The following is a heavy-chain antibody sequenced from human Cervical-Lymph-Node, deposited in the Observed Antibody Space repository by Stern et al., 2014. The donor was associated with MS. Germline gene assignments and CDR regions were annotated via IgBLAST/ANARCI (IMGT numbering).Heavy chain of an antibody. D-gene: IGHD6-19*01. CDR1: GYTFTNYG. CDR3: ERDPRVAVAGTGGGFEP. Sequence: QVQLPESGAELKKPWASVKVSCKSSGYTFTNYGISWARQAPGPGHELMGWVSGHNDDTNYVEKFQGRVTMTTDTSTSTAYMELRSLRSDDTAVYYCERDPRVAVAGTGGGFEPWGQGTLVTVSS. CDR2: VSGHNDDT. V-gene: IGHV1-18*01. J-gene: IGHJ5*02.